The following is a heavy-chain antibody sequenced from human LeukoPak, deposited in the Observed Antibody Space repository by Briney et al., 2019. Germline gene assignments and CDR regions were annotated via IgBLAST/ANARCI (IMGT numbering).Heavy chain of an antibody. Sequence: GGSLRLSCAASGFTFNSYAINWVRQAPGKGLEWVSVIYSGGSTYYADSVKGRFTISRDNSKNTLYLQMNSLRAEDTAVYYCARSQYSTLDYWGQGTLVTVSS. J-gene: IGHJ4*02. CDR3: ARSQYSTLDY. D-gene: IGHD6-6*01. CDR1: GFTFNSYA. V-gene: IGHV3-66*01. CDR2: IYSGGST.